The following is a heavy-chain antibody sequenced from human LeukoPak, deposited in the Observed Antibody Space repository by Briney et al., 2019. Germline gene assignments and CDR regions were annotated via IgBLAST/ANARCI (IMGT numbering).Heavy chain of an antibody. CDR1: GFTFSSYG. J-gene: IGHJ4*02. D-gene: IGHD7-27*01. V-gene: IGHV3-30*18. Sequence: GGSLRLSCAASGFTFSSYGIHWVRQAPGKGLEWVAVISYDGSNKYYADSVKGRFTISRDNSKNTLYLQMNSLRAEDTAVYYCAKDLGIDYWGQGTLVTVSS. CDR3: AKDLGIDY. CDR2: ISYDGSNK.